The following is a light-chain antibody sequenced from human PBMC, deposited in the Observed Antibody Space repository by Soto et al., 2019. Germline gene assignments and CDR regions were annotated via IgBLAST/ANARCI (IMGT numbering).Light chain of an antibody. CDR3: QQRSNWIT. CDR1: QSVSRY. CDR2: DAS. J-gene: IGKJ5*01. V-gene: IGKV3-11*01. Sequence: EIVLTQSPDTLSLSPGERATLSCRASQSVSRYLAWYQQKPGQAPRLLIYDASNRATGIPARFSGSGSGTDFTLTISSLEPEDFAVYYCQQRSNWITFGQGTRLEIK.